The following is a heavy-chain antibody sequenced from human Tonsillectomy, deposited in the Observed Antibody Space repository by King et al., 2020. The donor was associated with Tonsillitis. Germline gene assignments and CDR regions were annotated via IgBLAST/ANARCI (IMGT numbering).Heavy chain of an antibody. J-gene: IGHJ2*01. CDR1: GDSVSSSSYY. V-gene: IGHV4-39*01. CDR2: IYYSGST. Sequence: QLQESGPGLVKPSETLSLTCTVSGDSVSSSSYYWGWIRQPPGKGLEWIGNIYYSGSTYYNPSLRSRVTISVHTSKNQFSLKRSSVTAADTAVYYCARQRDSSGYFFDLWGRGTLVTVSS. CDR3: ARQRDSSGYFFDL. D-gene: IGHD3-22*01.